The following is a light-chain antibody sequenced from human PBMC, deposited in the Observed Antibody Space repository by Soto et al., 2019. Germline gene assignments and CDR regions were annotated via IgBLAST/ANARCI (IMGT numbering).Light chain of an antibody. V-gene: IGKV1-9*01. J-gene: IGKJ4*01. CDR1: QGISSF. CDR2: AAS. Sequence: DIQLTQSPSFLSASIGARVTITCRASQGISSFLAWYQQTPGKAPKLLISAASTLQSGVPSRFSGSAFGTEFTLTISSLQPEDFATYYCQQVNSYPLTFGGGTKVEMK. CDR3: QQVNSYPLT.